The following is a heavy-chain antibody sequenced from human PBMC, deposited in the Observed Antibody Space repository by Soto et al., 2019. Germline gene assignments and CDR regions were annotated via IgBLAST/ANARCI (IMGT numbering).Heavy chain of an antibody. J-gene: IGHJ4*02. CDR3: VKDRSIAARILDY. CDR2: ISYDGSNK. V-gene: IGHV3-30*18. CDR1: GFTFSSCG. Sequence: QVQLVESGGGVVQPGRSLRLSCAASGFTFSSCGMHWVRQAPGKGLEWMAIISYDGSNKYYADSVKGRFTISRDNSKNTLYLQMNSLRAEDTAVYYCVKDRSIAARILDYWGQGTRVTVSS. D-gene: IGHD6-6*01.